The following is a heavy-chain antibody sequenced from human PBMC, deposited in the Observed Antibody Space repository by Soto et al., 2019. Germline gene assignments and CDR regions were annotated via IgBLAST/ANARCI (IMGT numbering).Heavy chain of an antibody. CDR3: ARLLVGATGNYYYYYGMDV. V-gene: IGHV1-69*13. CDR2: IIPIFGTA. Sequence: ASVKVSCKASGGTFSSYAISWVRQAPGQGLEWMGGIIPIFGTANYAQKFQGRVTITADESTSTAYMELSSLRSEDTAVYYCARLLVGATGNYYYYYGMDVWGQGTTVTVSS. D-gene: IGHD1-26*01. J-gene: IGHJ6*02. CDR1: GGTFSSYA.